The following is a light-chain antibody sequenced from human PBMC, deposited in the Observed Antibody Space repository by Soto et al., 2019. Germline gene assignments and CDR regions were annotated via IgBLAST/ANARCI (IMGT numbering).Light chain of an antibody. J-gene: IGKJ1*01. CDR1: QNVGNN. V-gene: IGKV3-15*01. CDR3: QQFNNWPPWT. CDR2: GAS. Sequence: EIVMTQSPATLSVSPGERATLSCRASQNVGNNLVWYQQKPGQAPRLLIYGASTRAAGIPDRFSGSGSGTEFTLTISGLQSDDFAVCYCQQFNNWPPWTFGQGTKV.